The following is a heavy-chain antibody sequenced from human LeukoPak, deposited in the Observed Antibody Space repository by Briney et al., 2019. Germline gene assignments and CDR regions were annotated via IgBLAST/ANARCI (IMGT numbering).Heavy chain of an antibody. V-gene: IGHV3-7*01. Sequence: PGGSLRLSCAASGFTFSSYWMSWVRQAPGKGLEWVANIKQDGSEKYYVDSVKGRFTISRDNAKNSLYLQMNSLRAEDTAVYYCARALHEGYSSLAFDYWGQGTLVTVSS. J-gene: IGHJ4*02. CDR1: GFTFSSYW. D-gene: IGHD6-13*01. CDR2: IKQDGSEK. CDR3: ARALHEGYSSLAFDY.